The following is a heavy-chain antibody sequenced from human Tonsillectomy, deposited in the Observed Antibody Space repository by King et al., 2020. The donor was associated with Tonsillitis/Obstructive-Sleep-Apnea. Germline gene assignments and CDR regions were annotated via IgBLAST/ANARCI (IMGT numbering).Heavy chain of an antibody. V-gene: IGHV5-10-1*03. CDR1: GYSFTNYW. D-gene: IGHD1-26*01. Sequence: VQLVESGEEVKKPGESLRISCKGSGYSFTNYWISWVRQMPGKGLEWMGKIDPSDSYTNYRPSFQGHVTISADKSISTAYLQWSGLKASDTAMYYCARHLSERYYDTAFDIWGQGTMVTVSS. J-gene: IGHJ3*02. CDR3: ARHLSERYYDTAFDI. CDR2: IDPSDSYT.